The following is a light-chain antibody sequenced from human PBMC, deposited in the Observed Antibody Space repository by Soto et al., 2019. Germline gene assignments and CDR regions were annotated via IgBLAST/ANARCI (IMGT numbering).Light chain of an antibody. CDR1: QSVSSSY. J-gene: IGKJ1*01. V-gene: IGKV3-20*01. CDR3: QQYGSSFWT. Sequence: EIVLTQSPGTLSLSPGERATLSCRASQSVSSSYLAWYQQKPGQAPRLLIYGASSRATGIPDRFSGSGSGTDFAITISRLEPEECAVYYCQQYGSSFWTFGQGNKMEIK. CDR2: GAS.